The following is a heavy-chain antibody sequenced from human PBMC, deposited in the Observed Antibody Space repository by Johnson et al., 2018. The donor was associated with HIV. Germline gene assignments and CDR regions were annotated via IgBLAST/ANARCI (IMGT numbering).Heavy chain of an antibody. CDR2: IYSAGSP. CDR3: ARDFPLGYRWGNGFDI. J-gene: IGHJ3*02. Sequence: VQLVESGGGLIQPGGSLRLSCAASGFTVSSNYMSWVRQAPGKGLEWVSVIYSAGSPYYAASVKGRCNISRDRSNNTMYLQMNSLTPDDTAVYFCARDFPLGYRWGNGFDIWGQGTMVTVSP. CDR1: GFTVSSNY. D-gene: IGHD5-18*01. V-gene: IGHV3-66*03.